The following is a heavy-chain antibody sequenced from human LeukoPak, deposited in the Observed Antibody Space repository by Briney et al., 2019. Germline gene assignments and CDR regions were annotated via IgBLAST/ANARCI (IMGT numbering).Heavy chain of an antibody. Sequence: PGGSLRLSCAASGFTFSTYGMQWVRQAPAKGLERVAVISYDGSKKYFAESVKGRFTISRDNSKNTLYLQMNSLRRDDTALYYCAKGLCGGGSCHSSGPLDYWGQGALVTVSS. J-gene: IGHJ4*02. CDR3: AKGLCGGGSCHSSGPLDY. CDR1: GFTFSTYG. V-gene: IGHV3-30*18. CDR2: ISYDGSKK. D-gene: IGHD2-15*01.